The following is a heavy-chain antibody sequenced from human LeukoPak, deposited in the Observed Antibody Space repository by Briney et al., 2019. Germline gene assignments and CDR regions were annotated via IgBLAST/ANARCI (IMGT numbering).Heavy chain of an antibody. J-gene: IGHJ4*02. CDR2: IYYSGST. CDR3: ARGALCSTSCYVGLDY. D-gene: IGHD2-2*01. Sequence: SETLSLTCTVSGGSISSSSYYWGWIRQPPGKGLEWIGSIYYSGSTYYNPSLKSRVTISVDTSKNQFSLKLSSVTAADTAVYYCARGALCSTSCYVGLDYWGQGTLVTVSS. V-gene: IGHV4-39*07. CDR1: GGSISSSSYY.